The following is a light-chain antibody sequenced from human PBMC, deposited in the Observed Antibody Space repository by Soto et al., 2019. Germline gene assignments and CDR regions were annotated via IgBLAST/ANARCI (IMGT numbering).Light chain of an antibody. CDR1: QTVSSNY. CDR3: QKYTGPPTT. V-gene: IGKV3-20*01. CDR2: GES. J-gene: IGKJ5*01. Sequence: EIILTQSPDNLSLSPGEIATISCRDSQTVSSNYLAWCQQRPGQAPRLLIYGESTRAAGIQDRFSGSGSGTDFTLTITRIEPEESAVYFCQKYTGPPTTCGHGKRVEI.